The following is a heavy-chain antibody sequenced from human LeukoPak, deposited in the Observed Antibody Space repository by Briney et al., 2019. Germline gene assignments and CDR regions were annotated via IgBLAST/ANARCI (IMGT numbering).Heavy chain of an antibody. CDR2: INPNSGGT. CDR1: GYTFTGYY. V-gene: IGHV1-2*02. CDR3: AREWTRGAGSYYWPDAFDI. D-gene: IGHD1-26*01. J-gene: IGHJ3*02. Sequence: ASVKVSCEASGYTFTGYYMHWVRQAPGQGLEWMGWINPNSGGTNYAQKFQGRVTMTRDTSISTAYMELSRLRSDDTAVYYCAREWTRGAGSYYWPDAFDIWGQGTMVTVSS.